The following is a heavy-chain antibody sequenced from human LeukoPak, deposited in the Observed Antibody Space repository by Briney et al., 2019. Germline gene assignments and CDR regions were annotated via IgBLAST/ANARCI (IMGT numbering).Heavy chain of an antibody. CDR3: ARGGGWYSSGWYLGLA. D-gene: IGHD6-19*01. CDR1: GYTFTGYY. V-gene: IGHV1-2*02. Sequence: GASVKVSCKASGYTFTGYYMHWVRQAPGQGLEWMGWINPNSGGTNYAQKFQGRVTMTRDTSISTAYMELSRLRSDDTAVYYCARGGGWYSSGWYLGLAWGQGTLVTVSS. J-gene: IGHJ5*02. CDR2: INPNSGGT.